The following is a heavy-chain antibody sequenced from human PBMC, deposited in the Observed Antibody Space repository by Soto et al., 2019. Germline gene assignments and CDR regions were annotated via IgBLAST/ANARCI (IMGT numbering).Heavy chain of an antibody. CDR3: KRVSLAQDAFDV. J-gene: IGHJ3*01. Sequence: ASVKVSCKASGYTFTGQYMHWVRQAPGQGLEWMGWINPNSGGTKYAQKFQGRVTMTRDTSSSTAHMELTRLMSDDTAIYYCKRVSLAQDAFDVWGQGTMVTVSS. CDR2: INPNSGGT. CDR1: GYTFTGQY. V-gene: IGHV1-2*02.